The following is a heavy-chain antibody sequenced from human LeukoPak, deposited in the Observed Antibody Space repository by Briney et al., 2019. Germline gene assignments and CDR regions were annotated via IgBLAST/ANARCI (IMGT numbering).Heavy chain of an antibody. CDR3: AKDLRYSSSPRYFDY. J-gene: IGHJ4*02. CDR2: ISGSGGST. V-gene: IGHV3-23*01. Sequence: GGSLRLSCAASGFTFSNWAMSWVRQASGKGLEWVSAISGSGGSTYYADSVKGRFTISRDNSKNMLYLQMNSLRAEDTAVYYCAKDLRYSSSPRYFDYWGQGTLVTVSS. D-gene: IGHD6-13*01. CDR1: GFTFSNWA.